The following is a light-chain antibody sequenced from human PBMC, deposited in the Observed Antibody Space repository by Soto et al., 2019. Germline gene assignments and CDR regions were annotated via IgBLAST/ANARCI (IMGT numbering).Light chain of an antibody. CDR2: DVS. CDR3: SSYTSASTPLV. J-gene: IGLJ2*01. Sequence: QSALTQPASVSGSPGQSITISCTGTGSDVGGYNYFSWYQQHPGKAPKGMIYDVSNRPSGVSNRFSGSKSGNTASLTISGLQAEDEADYYCSSYTSASTPLVFGGGTKLTVL. V-gene: IGLV2-14*01. CDR1: GSDVGGYNY.